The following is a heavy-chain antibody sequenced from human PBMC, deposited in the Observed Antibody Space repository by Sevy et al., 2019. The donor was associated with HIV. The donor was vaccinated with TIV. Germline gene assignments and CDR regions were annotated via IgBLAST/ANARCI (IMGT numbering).Heavy chain of an antibody. J-gene: IGHJ6*02. CDR3: ARGGTYYYGSGRSRYYYYYGMDV. CDR2: IYSGGST. Sequence: GGSLRLSCAASGFTVSSNYMSWVRQAPGKGLEWVSVIYSGGSTYYADSVKGRFTISRDNSQNTLYLQMNSLRAEDTAVYYCARGGTYYYGSGRSRYYYYYGMDVWGQGTTVTVSS. D-gene: IGHD3-10*01. CDR1: GFTVSSNY. V-gene: IGHV3-53*01.